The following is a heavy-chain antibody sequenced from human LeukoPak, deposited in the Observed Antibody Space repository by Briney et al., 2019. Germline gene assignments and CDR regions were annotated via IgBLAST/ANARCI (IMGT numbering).Heavy chain of an antibody. CDR2: IYYSGST. V-gene: IGHV4-39*01. CDR3: ARPLSGCSSWHGDAFDI. CDR1: GGSISSSTYY. D-gene: IGHD6-13*01. J-gene: IGHJ3*02. Sequence: PSETLSLTCTVSGGSISSSTYYWGWIRQPPGKGLEWIGSIYYSGSTYYNASLKSRVTISADTSKNQFSLKLSSVTAADTAVYYCARPLSGCSSWHGDAFDIWGQGTMVTVSS.